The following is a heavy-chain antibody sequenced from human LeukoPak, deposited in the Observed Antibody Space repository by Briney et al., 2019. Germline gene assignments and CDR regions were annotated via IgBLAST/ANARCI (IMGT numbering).Heavy chain of an antibody. J-gene: IGHJ4*02. D-gene: IGHD3-3*01. CDR2: IFYSGST. CDR1: GGSITTYY. V-gene: IGHV4-59*01. CDR3: ARGTFWSGYYHDY. Sequence: SETLSLTCTVSGGSITTYYWSWIRQPPGKGLEWIGFIFYSGSTNYNPSLKSRVTISLNTSKTQFSLKLSSVTTADTAVYYCARGTFWSGYYHDYWGQGTLVTVSS.